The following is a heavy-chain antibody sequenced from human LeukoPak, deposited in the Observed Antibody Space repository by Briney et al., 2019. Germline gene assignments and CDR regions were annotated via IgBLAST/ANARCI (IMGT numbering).Heavy chain of an antibody. J-gene: IGHJ4*02. Sequence: SETLSLTCAVYGGSLNGYYWTWIRQPLGKGLEWIGEINHSGSTNYNPSHKSRVTIAVDMSKNQLSLKLRSVTAADTAVYYCARGASSWSPLDYWGQGTLVTVSS. V-gene: IGHV4-34*01. CDR2: INHSGST. CDR1: GGSLNGYY. CDR3: ARGASSWSPLDY. D-gene: IGHD6-13*01.